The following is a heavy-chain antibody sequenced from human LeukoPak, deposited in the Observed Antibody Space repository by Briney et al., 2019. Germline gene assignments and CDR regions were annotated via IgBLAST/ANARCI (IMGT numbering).Heavy chain of an antibody. V-gene: IGHV3-48*01. Sequence: GGSLRLSCAASGFTFSSYSMNWVRQAPGKGLEWVSYISSSSSTIYYADSVKGRFTISRDNAKNSLYLQMNSLRAEDTAVYYCARDRGGREFHAFDYWGQGTLVTVSS. CDR2: ISSSSSTI. CDR3: ARDRGGREFHAFDY. D-gene: IGHD1-26*01. CDR1: GFTFSSYS. J-gene: IGHJ4*02.